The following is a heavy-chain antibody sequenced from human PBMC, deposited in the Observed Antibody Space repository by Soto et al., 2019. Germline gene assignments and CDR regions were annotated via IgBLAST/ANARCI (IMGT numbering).Heavy chain of an antibody. Sequence: GGSLRLSCAASGFTFSSYSMNWVRQAPGKGLEWVSSISSSSSYIYYADSVKGRFTISRDNAKNSLCLQMNSLRAEDTAVYYCARDLVSPCRTVTTCGYWGQGTLVTVSS. CDR2: ISSSSSYI. CDR1: GFTFSSYS. V-gene: IGHV3-21*01. CDR3: ARDLVSPCRTVTTCGY. J-gene: IGHJ4*02. D-gene: IGHD4-17*01.